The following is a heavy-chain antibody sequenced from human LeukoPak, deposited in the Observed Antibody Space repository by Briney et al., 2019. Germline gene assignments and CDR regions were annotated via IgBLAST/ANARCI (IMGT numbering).Heavy chain of an antibody. CDR1: GGTFSSYA. J-gene: IGHJ4*02. D-gene: IGHD6-19*01. Sequence: ASVKVSCKASGGTFSSYAISWVRQAPGQGLEWMGWISAYNGNTNYAQKLQGRVTMTTDTSTSTAYMELRSLRSDDTAVYYCATVDSSGWYYFDYWGQGTLVTVSS. CDR2: ISAYNGNT. CDR3: ATVDSSGWYYFDY. V-gene: IGHV1-18*01.